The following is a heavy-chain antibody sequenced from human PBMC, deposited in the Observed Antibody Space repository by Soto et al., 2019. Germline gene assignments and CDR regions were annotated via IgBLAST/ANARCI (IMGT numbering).Heavy chain of an antibody. Sequence: QPGGSLRLSCAASGFTFSRYWMHWVRQAPGKGLVWVSRINGDGSSTSYADSVKGRFTISRDNAKNTLYLQMNSLRAEDTAVYSCARSQGITIFGVVIEKENYGMDVWGQGTTVTVSS. J-gene: IGHJ6*02. CDR1: GFTFSRYW. V-gene: IGHV3-74*01. CDR2: INGDGSST. CDR3: ARSQGITIFGVVIEKENYGMDV. D-gene: IGHD3-3*01.